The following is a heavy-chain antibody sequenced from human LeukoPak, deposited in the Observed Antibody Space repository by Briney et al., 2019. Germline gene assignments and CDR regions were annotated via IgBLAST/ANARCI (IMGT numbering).Heavy chain of an antibody. J-gene: IGHJ4*02. Sequence: GGSLRLSCAASGFTFSDYYMSWIRQAPGKGLEWVSYISSSSSYTNYADSVKGRFTISRDNAKNSLYLQMNSLRAEDTAVYYCAKDSGYDSSGYDYWGQGTLVTVSS. D-gene: IGHD3-22*01. CDR2: ISSSSSYT. CDR3: AKDSGYDSSGYDY. V-gene: IGHV3-11*05. CDR1: GFTFSDYY.